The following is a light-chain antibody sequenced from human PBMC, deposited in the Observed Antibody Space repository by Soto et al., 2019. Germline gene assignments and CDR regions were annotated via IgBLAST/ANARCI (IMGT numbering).Light chain of an antibody. V-gene: IGLV3-21*04. Sequence: SYELTQPPSVSVAPGKTATITCGGDNIGSKTVHWYQQRPGQAPLLVIYFDTDRPSGIPERFSGSNSGNTATLTISGVEAGDEADYYCQVWDSSSDPPYVFGTATKVTVL. J-gene: IGLJ1*01. CDR1: NIGSKT. CDR2: FDT. CDR3: QVWDSSSDPPYV.